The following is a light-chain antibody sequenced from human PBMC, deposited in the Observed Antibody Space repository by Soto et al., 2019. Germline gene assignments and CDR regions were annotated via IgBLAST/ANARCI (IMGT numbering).Light chain of an antibody. CDR1: SSNIGSNT. CDR3: VAWDDSLNGYVV. Sequence: QSALTQPPSASGTPGQRVTISCSGSSSNIGSNTLNWYQQLPGTAPKLVIYSNNQRPSGVPDLFSGSKSGTSASLAISVLQSEDEADYYCVAWDDSLNGYVVFGGGTKVTVL. J-gene: IGLJ2*01. V-gene: IGLV1-44*01. CDR2: SNN.